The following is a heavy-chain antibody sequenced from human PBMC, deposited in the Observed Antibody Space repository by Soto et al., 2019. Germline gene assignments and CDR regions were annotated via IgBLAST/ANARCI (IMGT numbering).Heavy chain of an antibody. J-gene: IGHJ4*02. CDR3: VRDYGDIDY. D-gene: IGHD4-17*01. Sequence: QVQLVQSGAEVKKPGASVKVSCKASGYTFTNYDINWVRQATGQDLEWMGWMNPKSGNTGYAQQFQGRVIMTRSTSISTAYMELSSLISEDTAVYYCVRDYGDIDYWGPGTLVTVSS. V-gene: IGHV1-8*02. CDR2: MNPKSGNT. CDR1: GYTFTNYD.